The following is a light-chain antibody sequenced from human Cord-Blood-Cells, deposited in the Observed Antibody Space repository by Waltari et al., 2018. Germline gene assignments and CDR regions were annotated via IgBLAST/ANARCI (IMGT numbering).Light chain of an antibody. J-gene: IGLJ3*02. CDR2: DVS. V-gene: IGLV2-14*03. CDR1: SSDVGGHNY. Sequence: QSALTQPASVSWSPGQSITLSCTRTSSDVGGHNYDSWYQQQPGKAPKHMIYDVSNRPSGVSNRFSGSKSGNTASLTISGLQAEDEADYYCSSYTSSSTLFGGGTKLTVL. CDR3: SSYTSSSTL.